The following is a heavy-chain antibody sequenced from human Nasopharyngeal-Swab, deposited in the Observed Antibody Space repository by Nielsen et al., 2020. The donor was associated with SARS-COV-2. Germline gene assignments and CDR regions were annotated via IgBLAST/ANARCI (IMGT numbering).Heavy chain of an antibody. D-gene: IGHD2-21*02. CDR2: IIPIFGTA. CDR3: ARGFRLAYCGGDCYWCYYYGMDV. Sequence: SVKVSCKASGGTFISYAISWVRQAPGQGLEWMGGIIPIFGTANYAQKFQGRVTITADESTSTACMELSSLRSEDTAVYYCARGFRLAYCGGDCYWCYYYGMDVWGQGTTVTVSS. CDR1: GGTFISYA. V-gene: IGHV1-69*13. J-gene: IGHJ6*02.